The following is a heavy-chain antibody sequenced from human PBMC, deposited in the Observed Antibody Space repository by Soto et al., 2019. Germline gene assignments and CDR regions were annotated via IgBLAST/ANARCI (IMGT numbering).Heavy chain of an antibody. V-gene: IGHV1-69*08. CDR3: ARDALAVAGKGDLDY. Sequence: QVQLVQSGAEVKKPGSSVKVSCKASGGTFSSYTISWVRQAPGQGLEWMGRIIPILGIANYAQKFQGRVTITADKSTSTAYMELSSLRSEDTAVYYCARDALAVAGKGDLDYWGQGTLVTVSS. CDR1: GGTFSSYT. CDR2: IIPILGIA. J-gene: IGHJ4*02. D-gene: IGHD6-19*01.